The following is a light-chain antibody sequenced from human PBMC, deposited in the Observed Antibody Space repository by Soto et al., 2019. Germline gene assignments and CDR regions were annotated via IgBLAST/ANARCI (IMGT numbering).Light chain of an antibody. CDR1: QSISSY. Sequence: DIQITQSPSSLSASVGDRVTITSRARQSISSYLNWYQKKPGKAPTILIYAASSLQSGVPSRFSGSRSGTDFTLTISSLQPEDFATYYCQQSYSTPYTFGQGTKREIK. J-gene: IGKJ2*01. V-gene: IGKV1-39*01. CDR2: AAS. CDR3: QQSYSTPYT.